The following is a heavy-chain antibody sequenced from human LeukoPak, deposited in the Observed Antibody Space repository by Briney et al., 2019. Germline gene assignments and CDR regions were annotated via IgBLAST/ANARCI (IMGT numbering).Heavy chain of an antibody. J-gene: IGHJ4*02. CDR3: ARALRSSLWYFDY. D-gene: IGHD6-13*01. V-gene: IGHV4-34*01. CDR1: GGSFSAYY. Sequence: SETLSLTCVVYGGSFSAYYWSWIRQPPGKGLEWIGEINNSGSTNYNPSLKSRVTISVDTSKNQFSLKLSSVTAADTAVYYCARALRSSLWYFDYWGQGTLVTVSS. CDR2: INNSGST.